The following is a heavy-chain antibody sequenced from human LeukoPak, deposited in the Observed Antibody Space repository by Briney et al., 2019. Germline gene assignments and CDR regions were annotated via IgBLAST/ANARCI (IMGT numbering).Heavy chain of an antibody. Sequence: GASVKVSCKASGYTLTGYYKHWVRQAPGQGLECMGWVNPNSGGTNYAQKFQGRVTMTRDTSISTAYMELSRLRSDDTAVYYCARDPDSSGYYLRDYWGQGTLVTVSS. D-gene: IGHD3-22*01. CDR2: VNPNSGGT. CDR1: GYTLTGYY. CDR3: ARDPDSSGYYLRDY. J-gene: IGHJ4*02. V-gene: IGHV1-2*02.